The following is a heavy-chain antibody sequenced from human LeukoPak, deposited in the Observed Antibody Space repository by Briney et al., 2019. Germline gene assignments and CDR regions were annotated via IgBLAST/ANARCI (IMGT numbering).Heavy chain of an antibody. CDR1: GYTFTGHY. V-gene: IGHV1-2*02. CDR2: INPNSGGT. D-gene: IGHD6-19*01. J-gene: IGHJ4*02. CDR3: AREGQWLLHDSCDY. Sequence: ASVKVSCKASGYTFTGHYIHWVRQAPGQGLEWMGWINPNSGGTNLAQKFEGRVTVTRDTAISTAYMELTRLRSDDTAVYYCAREGQWLLHDSCDYWGQGTLVTVSS.